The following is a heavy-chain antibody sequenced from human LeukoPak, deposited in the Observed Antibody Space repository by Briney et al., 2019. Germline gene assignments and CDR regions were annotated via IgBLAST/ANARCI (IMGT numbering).Heavy chain of an antibody. V-gene: IGHV1-2*02. J-gene: IGHJ4*02. CDR3: ARDQTDIVGAEAFDY. Sequence: ASVKVSCKASGYTFTSYGISWVRQAPGQGLEWMGWINPNSGGTNFAQKFQGRVTMTRDASISTAYMELSRLRSDDTAVYYCARDQTDIVGAEAFDYWGQGTLVTVSS. CDR1: GYTFTSYG. CDR2: INPNSGGT. D-gene: IGHD1-26*01.